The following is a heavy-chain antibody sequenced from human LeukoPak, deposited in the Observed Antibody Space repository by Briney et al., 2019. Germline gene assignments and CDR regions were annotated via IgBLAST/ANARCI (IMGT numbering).Heavy chain of an antibody. CDR2: IYYSGST. CDR3: ASSYGSEKDNWFDP. J-gene: IGHJ5*02. Sequence: KSSETLSLTCTVSGGSISSSSYYWGWIRQPPGKGLEWIGSIYYSGSTYYNPSLKSRVTISVDTSKNQFSLKLSSVTAADTAVYYCASSYGSEKDNWFDPWGQGTLVTVSS. V-gene: IGHV4-39*07. D-gene: IGHD3-10*01. CDR1: GGSISSSSYY.